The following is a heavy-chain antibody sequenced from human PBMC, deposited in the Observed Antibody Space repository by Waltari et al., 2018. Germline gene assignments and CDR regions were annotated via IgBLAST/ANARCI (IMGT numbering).Heavy chain of an antibody. CDR1: GYSFTSYW. CDR2: IDPSDSST. V-gene: IGHV5-10-1*03. J-gene: IGHJ5*02. CDR3: ARSKATVTTSDP. Sequence: EVQLVQSGAEVKKPGESLRISCKGYGYSFTSYWISWVRQMPGKGLEWLGRIDPSDSSTNYSPAFQGHVPISADKSISTAYLQWSSLKASDTAMYYCARSKATVTTSDPWGQGTLVTVSS. D-gene: IGHD4-17*01.